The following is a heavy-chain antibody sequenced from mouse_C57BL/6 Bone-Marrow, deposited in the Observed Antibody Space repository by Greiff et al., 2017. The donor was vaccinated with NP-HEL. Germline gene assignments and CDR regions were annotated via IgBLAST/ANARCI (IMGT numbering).Heavy chain of an antibody. D-gene: IGHD1-1*01. Sequence: VQLQQSGPELVKPGASVKISCKASGYTFTDYYMNWVKQSHGKSLEWIGDINPNNGGTSYNQKFKGKATLTVDKSSSKAYMELRSLTSEDSAVYYCARDYYGRGDAMDYWGQGTSVTVSS. J-gene: IGHJ4*01. V-gene: IGHV1-26*01. CDR2: INPNNGGT. CDR1: GYTFTDYY. CDR3: ARDYYGRGDAMDY.